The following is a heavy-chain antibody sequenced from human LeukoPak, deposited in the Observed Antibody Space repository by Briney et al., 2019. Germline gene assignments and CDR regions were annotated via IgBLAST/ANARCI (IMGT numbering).Heavy chain of an antibody. CDR3: AKDRERGYSGLDY. CDR1: GFTFSSYT. V-gene: IGHV3-30*04. Sequence: GGSLRLSCAASGFTFSSYTMHWVRQAPGKGLEWVAVISYDGSNKYYADSVKGRFTISRDNSKNTLYLQMNSLRAEDTAVYYCAKDRERGYSGLDYWGQGTLVTVSS. J-gene: IGHJ4*02. CDR2: ISYDGSNK. D-gene: IGHD5-18*01.